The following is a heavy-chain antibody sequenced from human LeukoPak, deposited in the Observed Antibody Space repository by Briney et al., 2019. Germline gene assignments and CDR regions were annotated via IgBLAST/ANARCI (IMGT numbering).Heavy chain of an antibody. CDR2: INHSGST. CDR1: GGSFSGYY. J-gene: IGHJ4*02. CDR3: ARLVHYYDSSGYYLVFDY. Sequence: SETLSLTCAVYGGSFSGYYWSWIRQPPGKGLEWIGEINHSGSTNCNPSLKSRVTISVDTSKNQFSLKLSSVTAADTAVYYCARLVHYYDSSGYYLVFDYWGQGTLVTVSS. V-gene: IGHV4-34*01. D-gene: IGHD3-22*01.